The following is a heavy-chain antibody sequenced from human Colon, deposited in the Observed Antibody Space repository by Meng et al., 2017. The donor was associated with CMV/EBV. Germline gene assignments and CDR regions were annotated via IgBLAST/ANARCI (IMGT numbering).Heavy chain of an antibody. Sequence: GSLRLSCSVSGGSISSGGYYWSWIRQPPGKGLEWIGFIYYSGRTIYNPSLKSRVTMSVDTSENQFSPKLTSVTAADAALYFCAKVGLGASTEIYYFDYWGQGALVTVSS. V-gene: IGHV4-61*08. CDR2: IYYSGRT. CDR1: GGSISSGGYY. J-gene: IGHJ4*02. D-gene: IGHD1-26*01. CDR3: AKVGLGASTEIYYFDY.